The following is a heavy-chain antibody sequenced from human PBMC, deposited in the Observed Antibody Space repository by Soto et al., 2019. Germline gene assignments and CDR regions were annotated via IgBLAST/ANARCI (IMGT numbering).Heavy chain of an antibody. V-gene: IGHV4-4*02. CDR3: AREDTAMANFDY. CDR1: GGSISSSNW. Sequence: QVQLQESGPGLVKPSGTLSLTCAVSGGSISSSNWWSWVRQPPGKGLGWIGEIYHSGSTNYNPSLKSRVXXXVXXSKNQCPLKLSSVTAADTAVYYCAREDTAMANFDYWGQGTLVTVSS. J-gene: IGHJ4*02. CDR2: IYHSGST. D-gene: IGHD5-18*01.